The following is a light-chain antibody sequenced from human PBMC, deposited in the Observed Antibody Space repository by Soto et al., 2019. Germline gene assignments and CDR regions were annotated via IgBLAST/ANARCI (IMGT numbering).Light chain of an antibody. CDR3: QHYSSVWA. CDR1: QSISRG. CDR2: DAS. J-gene: IGKJ1*01. V-gene: IGKV1-5*01. Sequence: IPMTQSPSTLSSSLLYRFTITFRASQSISRGLAWYQQKPGKAPNLLIYDASTLESGVPSRFSGSGSGTEFTLTISCLHPDDFATYYCQHYSSVWAFGQGTKVDIK.